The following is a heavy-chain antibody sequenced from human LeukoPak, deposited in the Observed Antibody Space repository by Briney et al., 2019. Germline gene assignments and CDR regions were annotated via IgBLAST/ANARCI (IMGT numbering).Heavy chain of an antibody. V-gene: IGHV4-30-2*01. CDR1: GGSISGGGYS. CDR2: IYHSGST. CDR3: ARGGRAYYYGSGTPTVWDYFDY. D-gene: IGHD3-10*01. Sequence: PSQTLSLTCAVSGGSISGGGYSWSWIRQPPGKGLEWIGYIYHSGSTYYNPSLKSRVTISVDRSKNQFSLKLSSVTAADTAVYYCARGGRAYYYGSGTPTVWDYFDYWGQGTLVTVSS. J-gene: IGHJ4*02.